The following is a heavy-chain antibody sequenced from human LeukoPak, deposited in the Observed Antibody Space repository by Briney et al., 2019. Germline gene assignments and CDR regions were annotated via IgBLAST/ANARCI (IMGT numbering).Heavy chain of an antibody. Sequence: SETLSLTCAVSGYSISSGYYWGFIRQPPGKGLEWIGSIYHSESTYYNPSLKSRVTISVDTSKNQFSLKLSSVTAADTAVYYCAREVVATITYSDYWGQGTLVTVSS. CDR2: IYHSEST. CDR3: AREVVATITYSDY. J-gene: IGHJ4*02. CDR1: GYSISSGYY. V-gene: IGHV4-38-2*02. D-gene: IGHD5-12*01.